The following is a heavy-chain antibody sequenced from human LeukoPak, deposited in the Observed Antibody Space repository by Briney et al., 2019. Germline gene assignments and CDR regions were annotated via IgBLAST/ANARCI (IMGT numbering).Heavy chain of an antibody. CDR1: GYSFTRYW. J-gene: IGHJ3*02. CDR2: IDPSDSYT. D-gene: IGHD3-10*01. CDR3: ARHITMVRGAGGDAFDN. V-gene: IGHV5-10-1*01. Sequence: GESLRISCKGSGYSFTRYWISSVHQMPGKGLEWMGRIDPSDSYTNYSPSFQGHVTISADKSISTAYLQWSSLKASDTAMYYCARHITMVRGAGGDAFDNWGQGTMVTVAS.